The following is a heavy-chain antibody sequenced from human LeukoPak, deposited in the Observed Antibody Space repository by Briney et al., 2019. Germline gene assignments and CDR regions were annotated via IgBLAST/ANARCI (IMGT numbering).Heavy chain of an antibody. J-gene: IGHJ4*02. Sequence: ASVKVSCKASGYTFTNYGISWVRQAPGQGLEWMGWISAYNGDTNFAQKFQGRVTMTTDTSTSTAYMEVRSLRSDDTAVYYCARDPGSGWLRFDSWGQGTLVTASS. CDR2: ISAYNGDT. D-gene: IGHD6-19*01. V-gene: IGHV1-18*01. CDR3: ARDPGSGWLRFDS. CDR1: GYTFTNYG.